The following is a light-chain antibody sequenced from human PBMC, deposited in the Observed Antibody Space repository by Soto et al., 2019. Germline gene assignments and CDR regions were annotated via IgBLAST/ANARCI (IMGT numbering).Light chain of an antibody. CDR3: SSYTSSSTRV. J-gene: IGLJ2*01. CDR1: SSDVGGYNY. CDR2: EVS. Sequence: QSVLTQPASVSGSPGQSITISCTGTSSDVGGYNYVSWYQQHPGKAPKLIIYEVSNRPSGVCNRFSGSKSGNTASLTISGLQAEDEADYYCSSYTSSSTRVFGGGTKLTVL. V-gene: IGLV2-14*01.